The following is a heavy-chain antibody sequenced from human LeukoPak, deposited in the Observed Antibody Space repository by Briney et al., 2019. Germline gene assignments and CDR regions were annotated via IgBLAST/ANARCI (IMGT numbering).Heavy chain of an antibody. CDR1: GFTVSSYW. CDR3: ARDGFVWASGIDYGWFDY. CDR2: IKHDGSQK. Sequence: GGSLRLACAASGFTVSSYWMSWVRQAPGKGLEWVANIKHDGSQKYYVDSVKGRFTISRDNAKDLLYLQLNSLRAEDTAVYYCARDGFVWASGIDYGWFDYWGQGTLVTVSS. D-gene: IGHD4-17*01. V-gene: IGHV3-7*05. J-gene: IGHJ4*02.